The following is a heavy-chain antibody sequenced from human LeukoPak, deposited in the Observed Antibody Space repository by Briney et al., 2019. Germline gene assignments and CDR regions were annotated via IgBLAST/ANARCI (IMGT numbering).Heavy chain of an antibody. V-gene: IGHV3-15*01. J-gene: IGHJ3*02. Sequence: GGSLRLSCAASGFTFSNAWMTWVRQAPGKGLEWIARIKSKSNGGTIDYAAPVKGRFTISRDDSKDTLYLQMNSLRAEDMALYYCAKDMNRFQPVQIAVAVPGGFDIWGQGTMVTVSS. CDR3: AKDMNRFQPVQIAVAVPGGFDI. CDR2: IKSKSNGGTI. D-gene: IGHD6-19*01. CDR1: GFTFSNAW.